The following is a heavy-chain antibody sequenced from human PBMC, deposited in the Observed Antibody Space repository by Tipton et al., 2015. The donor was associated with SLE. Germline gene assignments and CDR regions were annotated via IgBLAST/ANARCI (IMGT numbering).Heavy chain of an antibody. CDR2: IRYDGSNT. D-gene: IGHD3-9*01. CDR1: GFTFSSYG. V-gene: IGHV3-30*02. CDR3: AKDGNTYYDSLTGTDY. Sequence: QVQLVQSGGGVVQPGGSLRLSCAASGFTFSSYGMHWVRQAPGKGLEWVAFIRYDGSNTYYADSVKGRFTISRDNSKNTLYLQMNSLRAEDTAVYYCAKDGNTYYDSLTGTDYWGQGTLVTVSS. J-gene: IGHJ4*02.